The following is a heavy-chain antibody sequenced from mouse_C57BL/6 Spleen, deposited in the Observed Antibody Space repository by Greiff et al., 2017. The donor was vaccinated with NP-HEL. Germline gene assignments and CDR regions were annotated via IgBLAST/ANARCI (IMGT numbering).Heavy chain of an antibody. D-gene: IGHD2-5*01. J-gene: IGHJ2*01. Sequence: QVQLQQSGAELVRPGASVTLSCKASGYTFTDYEMHWVKQTPVHGLEWIGAIDPETGGTAYNQKFKGKAILTADKSSSTAYMELRSLTSEDSAVYYCTTYYSNPYWWGQGTTLTVSS. CDR2: IDPETGGT. CDR1: GYTFTDYE. CDR3: TTYYSNPYW. V-gene: IGHV1-15*01.